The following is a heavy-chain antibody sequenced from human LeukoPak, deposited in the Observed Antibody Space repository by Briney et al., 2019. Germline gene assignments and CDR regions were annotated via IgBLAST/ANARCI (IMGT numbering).Heavy chain of an antibody. V-gene: IGHV3-21*01. Sequence: GGSLRLSCAASGFAFSSYSMNWVRQAPGKGLEWVSSISPSSSYIYYADSVKGRFTISRDNAKNSLYLQMNSLRAEDTAVYYCARDSGIGAYDIWGQGTMVTVSS. J-gene: IGHJ3*02. D-gene: IGHD2-15*01. CDR3: ARDSGIGAYDI. CDR2: ISPSSSYI. CDR1: GFAFSSYS.